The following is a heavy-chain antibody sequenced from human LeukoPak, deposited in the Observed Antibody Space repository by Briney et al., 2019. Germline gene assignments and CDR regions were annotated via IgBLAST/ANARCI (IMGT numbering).Heavy chain of an antibody. CDR1: GGSFSGYY. D-gene: IGHD3-22*01. V-gene: IGHV4-34*01. CDR2: INRSGST. J-gene: IGHJ3*02. Sequence: SETLSLTCAVYGGSFSGYYWSLIRQPPGKGLEWIGEINRSGSTNYNPSLKSRVTISVDTSKNQFSLKLSSVTAADTAVYYCARRYYYEIDIWGQGTMVTVSS. CDR3: ARRYYYEIDI.